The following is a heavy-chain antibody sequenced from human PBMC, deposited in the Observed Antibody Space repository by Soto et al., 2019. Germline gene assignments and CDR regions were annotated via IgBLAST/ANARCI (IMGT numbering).Heavy chain of an antibody. CDR1: GGSISSSSYY. V-gene: IGHV4-39*01. D-gene: IGHD2-15*01. CDR2: IYYSGST. Sequence: SETLSLTCTVSGGSISSSSYYWGWIRQPPGKGLEWIGSIYYSGSTYYNPSLKSRVTISVDTSKNQFSLKLSSVTAADTAVYYCARLRYCSGGSCYEKPAYYFDYWGQGTLVTVSS. J-gene: IGHJ4*02. CDR3: ARLRYCSGGSCYEKPAYYFDY.